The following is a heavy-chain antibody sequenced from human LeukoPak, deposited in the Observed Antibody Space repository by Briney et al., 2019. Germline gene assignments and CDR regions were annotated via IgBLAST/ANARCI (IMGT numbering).Heavy chain of an antibody. V-gene: IGHV1-46*01. J-gene: IGHJ4*02. CDR3: ARTPSVGIQLWHFDY. CDR2: INPSGGST. CDR1: GYTFTSYY. Sequence: GASVKVSCKASGYTFTSYYMHWVRQAPGQGLEWMGIINPSGGSTSYAQKFQGRVTMTRDTSTSTVYMELSSLRSEDTAVYYCARTPSVGIQLWHFDYWGQGTLVTVSS. D-gene: IGHD5-18*01.